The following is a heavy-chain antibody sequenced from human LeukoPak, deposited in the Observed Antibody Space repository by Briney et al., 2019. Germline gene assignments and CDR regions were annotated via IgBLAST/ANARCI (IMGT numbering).Heavy chain of an antibody. D-gene: IGHD5-24*01. CDR3: HGWLPHRNDAFDI. CDR2: INHSGST. J-gene: IGHJ3*02. Sequence: SETLSLTCAVYGGSFSGYYWSWIRQPPGKGLEWIGEINHSGSTNYNPSLKSRVTISVDTSKNQFSLKLSSVTAADTAVYYCHGWLPHRNDAFDIWGQGTMVTVSS. V-gene: IGHV4-34*01. CDR1: GGSFSGYY.